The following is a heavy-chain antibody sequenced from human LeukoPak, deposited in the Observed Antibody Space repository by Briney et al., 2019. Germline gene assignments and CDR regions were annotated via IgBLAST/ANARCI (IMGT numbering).Heavy chain of an antibody. Sequence: GRSLRLSCTASGFTFGDYAMSWVRQDPGKGLEWVGFIRTKAYGGTTEYAASVKGRFTISRDDSKSIVYLQMNSLKTEDTAVYYCARELSGSYYDFDYWGQGTLVTVSS. CDR1: GFTFGDYA. CDR2: IRTKAYGGTT. J-gene: IGHJ4*02. D-gene: IGHD1-26*01. V-gene: IGHV3-49*04. CDR3: ARELSGSYYDFDY.